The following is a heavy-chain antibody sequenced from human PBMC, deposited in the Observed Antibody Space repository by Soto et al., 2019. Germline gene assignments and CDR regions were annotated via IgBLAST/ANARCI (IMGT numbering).Heavy chain of an antibody. CDR1: GFTFSSYG. J-gene: IGHJ6*02. D-gene: IGHD5-12*01. CDR2: VWYDGGNK. CDR3: VRAAGYSGNDYVYYYGMDV. Sequence: QVQLVESGGGVVQPGRSLRLSCAASGFTFSSYGMHWVRQAPGKGLEWVALVWYDGGNKYYADSVKGRFTISRDNSKNSLYLRMNSLGDEDTAVYYCVRAAGYSGNDYVYYYGMDVWGQGTTVTVSS. V-gene: IGHV3-33*01.